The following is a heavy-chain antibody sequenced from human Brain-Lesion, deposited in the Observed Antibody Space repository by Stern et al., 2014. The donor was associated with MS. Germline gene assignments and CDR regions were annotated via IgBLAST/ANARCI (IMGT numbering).Heavy chain of an antibody. CDR1: GGSVSSTSYA. CDR2: IYYSGNT. J-gene: IGHJ5*02. CDR3: AGEEDIRYCSGGSCTGNWFDP. Sequence: QVQLQESGPGLVKPSETLSLTCTVAGGSVSSTSYAWAWIRQPPGKGLEWIGTIYYSGNTYYSPSLKSRLTISLDPSTNQFSLQLRSVTAADTAVYYCAGEEDIRYCSGGSCTGNWFDPWGQGTLVTVSS. V-gene: IGHV4-39*01. D-gene: IGHD2-15*01.